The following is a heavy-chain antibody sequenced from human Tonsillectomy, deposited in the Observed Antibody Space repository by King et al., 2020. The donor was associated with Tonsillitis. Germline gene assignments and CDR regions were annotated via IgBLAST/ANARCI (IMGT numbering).Heavy chain of an antibody. CDR3: ARDRAITEYYYYGMDV. CDR1: GFTFNSSW. J-gene: IGHJ6*02. V-gene: IGHV3-7*01. CDR2: IKQVGREN. D-gene: IGHD1-26*01. Sequence: VQLVESGGGLVQPGGSLRLSCAASGFTFNSSWMNWVRHVPGKGLEWVANIKQVGRENYYVDSVKGRFTISSDNAKNELYLQMNSQVAEDTAVYYCARDRAITEYYYYGMDVWGQGTTVTVSS.